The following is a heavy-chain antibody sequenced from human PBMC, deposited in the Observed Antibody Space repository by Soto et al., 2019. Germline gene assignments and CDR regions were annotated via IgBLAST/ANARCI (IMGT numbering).Heavy chain of an antibody. V-gene: IGHV3-53*04. D-gene: IGHD3-22*01. CDR1: GFAVSSKY. CDR3: TSYYDSSGYLGNS. CDR2: LHSGGDT. J-gene: IGHJ4*02. Sequence: GGSLRLSCASSGFAVSSKYMTWVRQAPGKGLEWVSVLHSGGDTYYANSVKGRFTISRHDSTNTLFLQMNSLTAEDTAVYYCTSYYDSSGYLGNSWGQGTLVTVSS.